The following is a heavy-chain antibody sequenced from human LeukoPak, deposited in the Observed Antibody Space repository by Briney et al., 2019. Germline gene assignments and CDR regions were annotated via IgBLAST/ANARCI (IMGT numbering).Heavy chain of an antibody. V-gene: IGHV4-39*02. CDR1: GGSISSSSYY. Sequence: PSETLSLTCTVSGGSISSSSYYWGWIRQPPGKGLEWIGSIYFGGSTYYDSSLKSRLTISVDTSKNHFSLRLSSVTAADTAVYYCTGGSGYYDAFDIWGQGTMVTVSS. CDR3: TGGSGYYDAFDI. CDR2: IYFGGST. D-gene: IGHD3-22*01. J-gene: IGHJ3*02.